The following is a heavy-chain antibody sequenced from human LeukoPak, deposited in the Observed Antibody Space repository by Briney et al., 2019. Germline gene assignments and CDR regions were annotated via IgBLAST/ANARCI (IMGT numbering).Heavy chain of an antibody. J-gene: IGHJ6*02. D-gene: IGHD3-10*01. CDR1: GFTVSSNY. CDR3: ALRLWFGETYGMDV. V-gene: IGHV3-53*04. Sequence: GGSLRLSCAASGFTVSSNYMSWVRQAPGKGLEWVSVIYSGGSIYYADSVKGRFTISRHNSKDTLYLQMNSLRAEDTAVYYCALRLWFGETYGMDVWGQGTTVTVSS. CDR2: IYSGGSI.